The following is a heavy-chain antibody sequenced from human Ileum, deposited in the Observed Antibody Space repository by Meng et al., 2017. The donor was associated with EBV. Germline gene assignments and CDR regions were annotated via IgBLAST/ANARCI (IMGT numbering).Heavy chain of an antibody. J-gene: IGHJ4*02. Sequence: QALCRVVDKASRALPLPRAGLGSIISSVLHYWSWIRQTPGKGVEWIGHTYCSGSTYYNPSLNSRVTMSVDTSKNQFSLKLSSVTAADTAVYYCARDSSVTSKRGFDFWGQGTLVTVSS. V-gene: IGHV4-30-4*01. D-gene: IGHD2-21*02. CDR2: TYCSGST. CDR1: GSIISSVLHY. CDR3: ARDSSVTSKRGFDF.